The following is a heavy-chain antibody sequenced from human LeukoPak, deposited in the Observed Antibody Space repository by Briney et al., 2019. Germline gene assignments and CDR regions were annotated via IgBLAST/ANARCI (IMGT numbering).Heavy chain of an antibody. J-gene: IGHJ4*02. Sequence: SETLSLTCTVSGGSISTSYWSWIRQPPGKGLEWIGNIYYNGNTNYNPSLKSRFTISLDTSKNRFSLRLSSVTAAETAVYYCARAVGDIGYGRFNDYWAQGILVTVSS. CDR3: ARAVGDIGYGRFNDY. CDR1: GGSISTSY. CDR2: IYYNGNT. D-gene: IGHD5-12*01. V-gene: IGHV4-59*01.